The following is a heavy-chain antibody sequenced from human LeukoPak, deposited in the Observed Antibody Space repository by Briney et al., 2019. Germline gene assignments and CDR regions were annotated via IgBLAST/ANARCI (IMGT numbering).Heavy chain of an antibody. D-gene: IGHD3-3*01. CDR3: ARGTTIFAVVSYPDY. J-gene: IGHJ4*02. CDR2: IWSDGTNK. CDR1: GFTFSRYG. Sequence: GVSLRLSCAASGFTFSRYGMHWVRQAPGKGLEWVAVIWSDGTNKYYADSVKGRFTISRDNSQNTLYLQMNSLRAEDTAVYYCARGTTIFAVVSYPDYWGQGTLVTVSS. V-gene: IGHV3-33*01.